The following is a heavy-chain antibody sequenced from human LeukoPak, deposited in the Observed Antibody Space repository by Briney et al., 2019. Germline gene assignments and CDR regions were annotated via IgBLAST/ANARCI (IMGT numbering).Heavy chain of an antibody. Sequence: GGSLRLSCAASGFIFSSFSMHWVRQAPGKGLEWVAVILKDGNNKYYADSVKGRFTISRDNSKNTLYLQMNSLRAEDTAVYYCASGAAGTEYYFDYWGQGTLVTVSS. D-gene: IGHD6-13*01. CDR3: ASGAAGTEYYFDY. CDR1: GFIFSSFS. V-gene: IGHV3-30*03. J-gene: IGHJ4*02. CDR2: ILKDGNNK.